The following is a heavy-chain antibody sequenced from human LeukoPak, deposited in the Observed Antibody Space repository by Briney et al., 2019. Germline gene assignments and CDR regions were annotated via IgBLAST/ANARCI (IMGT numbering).Heavy chain of an antibody. CDR1: GGSISSYY. D-gene: IGHD5-18*01. J-gene: IGHJ4*02. Sequence: SETLSLTCTVSGGSISSYYWSWIRQPPGKGLEWIGYIYYSGSTIYNPSLKSRVTISVDTSKNQFSLKLSSVTAADTAVYYCARLRVDTAMVPEYYFDYWGQGTLVTVSS. V-gene: IGHV4-59*01. CDR3: ARLRVDTAMVPEYYFDY. CDR2: IYYSGST.